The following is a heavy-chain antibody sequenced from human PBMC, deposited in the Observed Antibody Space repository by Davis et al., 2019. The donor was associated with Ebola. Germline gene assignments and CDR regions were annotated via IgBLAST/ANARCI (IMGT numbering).Heavy chain of an antibody. J-gene: IGHJ6*02. D-gene: IGHD3-10*01. Sequence: HTGGSLRLSCAASGFTFSSYWMHWVRQAPGKGLVWVSRINSDGSSTSYADSVKGRFTISRDNAKNSLYLQMNSLRAEDTAVYYCARCPYYYGSGHYYYYYGMDVWGQGTTVTVSS. CDR2: INSDGSST. CDR3: ARCPYYYGSGHYYYYYGMDV. V-gene: IGHV3-74*01. CDR1: GFTFSSYW.